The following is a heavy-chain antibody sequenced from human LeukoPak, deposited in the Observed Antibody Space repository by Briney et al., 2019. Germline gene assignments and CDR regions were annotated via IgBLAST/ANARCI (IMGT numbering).Heavy chain of an antibody. D-gene: IGHD6-19*01. CDR2: IYYSGST. J-gene: IGHJ3*02. V-gene: IGHV4-59*01. CDR1: GGSISSYY. CDR3: ARAGYSSGWGAFDI. Sequence: SETLSLTCTVSGGSISSYYWSWIRQPPGKGLEWIGYIYYSGSTNYNPSLKSRVTISVDTSKNRFSLKLSSVTAADTAVYYCARAGYSSGWGAFDIWGQGTIVTVSS.